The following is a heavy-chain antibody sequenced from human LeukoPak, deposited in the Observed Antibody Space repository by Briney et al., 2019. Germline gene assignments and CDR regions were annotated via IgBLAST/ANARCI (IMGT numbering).Heavy chain of an antibody. D-gene: IGHD3-22*01. CDR3: ATAQREYYYDSSGIMGN. CDR2: IETGGAST. CDR1: GFTFSSYG. V-gene: IGHV3-23*05. J-gene: IGHJ4*02. Sequence: GGSLRLSCAASGFTFSSYGMSWVRQAPGKGLEWVSAIETGGASTYYADSVKGRFTISRDNSKNTLYLQMDSLRAEDTAVYYCATAQREYYYDSSGIMGNWGQGTLVTVSS.